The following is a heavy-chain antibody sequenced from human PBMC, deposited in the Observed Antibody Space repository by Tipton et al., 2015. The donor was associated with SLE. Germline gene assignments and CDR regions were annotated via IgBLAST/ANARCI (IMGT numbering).Heavy chain of an antibody. CDR2: ISGSGGST. D-gene: IGHD1-26*01. CDR3: ARGREEYGSYFDY. Sequence: SLRLSCAASGFTFSSYAMSWVRQAPGKGLEWVSAISGSGGSTYYADSVKGRFTISRDNSKNTLYLQMNSLRAEDTAVYYCARGREEYGSYFDYWGQGTLVTVSS. V-gene: IGHV3-23*01. J-gene: IGHJ4*02. CDR1: GFTFSSYA.